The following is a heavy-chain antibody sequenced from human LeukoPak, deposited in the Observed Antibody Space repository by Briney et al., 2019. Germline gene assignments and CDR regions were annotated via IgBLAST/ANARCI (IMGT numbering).Heavy chain of an antibody. D-gene: IGHD3-22*01. J-gene: IGHJ3*02. CDR2: ISAYNGNT. CDR3: ARVDPNYYDSSGYWWGAFDI. CDR1: GYTFTSYG. Sequence: ASVKVSCKASGYTFTSYGISWVRQAPGQGLEWMGWISAYNGNTNYAQKLQGGVTMTTDTSTSTAYMELRSLRSDDTAVYYCARVDPNYYDSSGYWWGAFDIWGQGTMVTVSS. V-gene: IGHV1-18*01.